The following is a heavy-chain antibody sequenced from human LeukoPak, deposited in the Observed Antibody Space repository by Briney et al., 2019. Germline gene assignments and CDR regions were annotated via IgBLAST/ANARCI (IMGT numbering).Heavy chain of an antibody. Sequence: GGSLRLSCAASGFTFSSYAVTWVRQAPGSGLEWVSAISGSGSDTYYADSVKGRFTISRDNSKNTLYLQMNSLRAEDTAVYYCAKNAHDFGDSKIDYWGQGTLVTVSS. CDR1: GFTFSSYA. CDR2: ISGSGSDT. D-gene: IGHD4-17*01. V-gene: IGHV3-23*01. J-gene: IGHJ4*02. CDR3: AKNAHDFGDSKIDY.